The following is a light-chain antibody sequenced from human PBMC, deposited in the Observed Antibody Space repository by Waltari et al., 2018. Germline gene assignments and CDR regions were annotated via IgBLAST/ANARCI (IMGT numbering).Light chain of an antibody. CDR1: SGDVGGYNY. CDR3: SSYAGSSNFVV. CDR2: DVN. J-gene: IGLJ2*01. V-gene: IGLV2-8*01. Sequence: QSALTQPPSASGSPGQSVTISCTGTSGDVGGYNYVSWYQQYPGKAPKLLIYDVNERPSRVPARFSGSKSDNTASLTVSGLQDEDEADYYCSSYAGSSNFVVFGGGTKVTVL.